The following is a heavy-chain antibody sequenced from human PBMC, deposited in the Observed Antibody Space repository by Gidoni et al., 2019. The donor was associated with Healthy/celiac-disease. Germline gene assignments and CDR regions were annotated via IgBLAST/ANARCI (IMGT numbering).Heavy chain of an antibody. V-gene: IGHV3-74*01. J-gene: IGHJ4*02. CDR3: ARRFRSRSWLSGY. CDR2: INSDGSSP. Sequence: EVQRVESGGGVVQHGGSLRLAGAAAGCTVSSYWMHWVRQAPGKGLVWVSRINSDGSSPSSAASVKSRFTISSDNAKNTLYLQLNSLSAADTAVYYCARRFRSRSWLSGYWGQGTLVTVSS. D-gene: IGHD6-13*01. CDR1: GCTVSSYW.